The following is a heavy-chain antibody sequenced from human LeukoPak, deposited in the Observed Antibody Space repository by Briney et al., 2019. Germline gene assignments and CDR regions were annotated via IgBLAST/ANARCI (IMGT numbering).Heavy chain of an antibody. CDR2: ISAYNGNT. D-gene: IGHD3-22*01. CDR1: GYTLTSYG. CDR3: ARGLQDYYDSSGYQYYFDY. J-gene: IGHJ4*02. V-gene: IGHV1-18*01. Sequence: ASVKVSCKASGYTLTSYGISWVRQAPGQGLEWMGWISAYNGNTNYAQKLQGRVTMTTDTSTSTAYMELRSLRSDDTAVYYCARGLQDYYDSSGYQYYFDYWGQGTLVTVSS.